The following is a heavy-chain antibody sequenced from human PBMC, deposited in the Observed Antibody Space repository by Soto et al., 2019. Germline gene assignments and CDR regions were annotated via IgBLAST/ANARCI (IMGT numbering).Heavy chain of an antibody. Sequence: QLQLQESGSGLVKPSQTLSLTCAVSGGSISSGGYSWSWIRQPPGKGLEWIGYIYHSGSTYYNPSLKSRVTISVDRSKNQFSLKLSSVTAAAPAVYYCASAGGLGAVAADYWGQGTLVTVSS. D-gene: IGHD6-19*01. CDR1: GGSISSGGYS. CDR2: IYHSGST. CDR3: ASAGGLGAVAADY. J-gene: IGHJ4*02. V-gene: IGHV4-30-2*01.